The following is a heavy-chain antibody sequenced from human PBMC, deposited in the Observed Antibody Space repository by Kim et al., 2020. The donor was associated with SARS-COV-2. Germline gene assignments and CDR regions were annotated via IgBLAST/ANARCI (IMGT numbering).Heavy chain of an antibody. Sequence: GGSLRLSCAASGFTFSTSWMHWVRQGPGKGLLWVSRISSDRSSTDYADSVKGRFTMSRDNAKNTLYLHMNSLRADDTAVFYCATCLGGDCYSHHWYFDLWGRGTLVTVSS. J-gene: IGHJ2*01. D-gene: IGHD2-21*02. CDR1: GFTFSTSW. CDR3: ATCLGGDCYSHHWYFDL. CDR2: ISSDRSST. V-gene: IGHV3-74*01.